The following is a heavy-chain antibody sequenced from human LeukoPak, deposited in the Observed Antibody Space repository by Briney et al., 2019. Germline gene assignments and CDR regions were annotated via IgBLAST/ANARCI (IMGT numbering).Heavy chain of an antibody. CDR1: GFSFSSYG. D-gene: IGHD6-6*01. CDR3: ARDVNLRQLVD. J-gene: IGHJ4*02. Sequence: GGSLRLSCAASGFSFSSYGKHWVRQAPGKGLQWVAHIQYDGANEHYADSVKGRFTISRDNSMGTLFLQMNSLRSDDTAVYFCARDVNLRQLVDWGQGTLVIVSS. CDR2: IQYDGANE. V-gene: IGHV3-30*19.